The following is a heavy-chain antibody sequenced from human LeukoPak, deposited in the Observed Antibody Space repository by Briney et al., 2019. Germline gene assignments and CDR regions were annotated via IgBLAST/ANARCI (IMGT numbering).Heavy chain of an antibody. V-gene: IGHV1-46*01. D-gene: IGHD3-16*02. Sequence: ASVKVSCKASGYTFASDSIHWVRQAPGQGLEWMAMINPSDGSTSYAQKFQGRVTLTRDMSTRTVFLDLGSLRSEDTAVYYCAKDGAYVWGRYRYISGYFDLWGQGTLVTVSS. CDR1: GYTFASDS. CDR2: INPSDGST. J-gene: IGHJ4*02. CDR3: AKDGAYVWGRYRYISGYFDL.